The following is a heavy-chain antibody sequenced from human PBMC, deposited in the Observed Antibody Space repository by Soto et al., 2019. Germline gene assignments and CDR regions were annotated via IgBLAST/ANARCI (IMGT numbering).Heavy chain of an antibody. CDR1: GFTFSSYA. J-gene: IGHJ3*02. V-gene: IGHV3-30-3*01. CDR3: ARDTANGITILGVPRLGETTSSAFDI. CDR2: ISHDGSNK. D-gene: IGHD3-3*01. Sequence: GGSLRLSCAASGFTFSSYAMHWVRQAPGKGLEWVAVISHDGSNKYYADSVKGRFTISRDNSKNTLYLQMNSLRAEDTAVYYCARDTANGITILGVPRLGETTSSAFDIWGQGTMVTVSS.